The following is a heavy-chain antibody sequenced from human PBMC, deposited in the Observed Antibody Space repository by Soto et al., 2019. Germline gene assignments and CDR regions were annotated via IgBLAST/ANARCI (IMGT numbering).Heavy chain of an antibody. CDR3: ARGSDYTSSFDY. Sequence: SETLSLTCAVYGGSFSGYTWIWIRQPPGKGLEWIGEINHSGTTNHNPSLKSRVIIPVDTSKKQFSLRLTSVTAADTAVYYCARGSDYTSSFDYWGQGTLVTVPS. CDR2: INHSGTT. CDR1: GGSFSGYT. D-gene: IGHD3-16*01. J-gene: IGHJ4*02. V-gene: IGHV4-34*01.